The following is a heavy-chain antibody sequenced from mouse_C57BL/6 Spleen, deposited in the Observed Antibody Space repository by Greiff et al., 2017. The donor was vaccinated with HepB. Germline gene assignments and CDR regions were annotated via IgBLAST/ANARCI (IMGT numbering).Heavy chain of an antibody. CDR3: ASRGRSGAMDY. D-gene: IGHD3-1*01. CDR2: IDPSDSYT. J-gene: IGHJ4*01. Sequence: VQLQQPGAELVMPGASVKLSCKASGYTFTSYWMHWVKQRPGQGLEWIGEIDPSDSYTNYNQKFKGKSTLTVDKSSSTAYMQLSSLTSEDSAVYYCASRGRSGAMDYWGQGTSVTVSS. CDR1: GYTFTSYW. V-gene: IGHV1-69*01.